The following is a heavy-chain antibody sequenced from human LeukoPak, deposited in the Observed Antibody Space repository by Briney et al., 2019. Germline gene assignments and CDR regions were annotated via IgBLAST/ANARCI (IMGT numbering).Heavy chain of an antibody. Sequence: SETLSLTCAVYGGSFTGYFWNWIRQSPGKGLEWIAEINDRGTTNYNPSLKSRVTVSVDTSKNQFSLKLTSVTAADTGVYYCSRDPTTVVTVPYYFDFWGQGTPVTVSS. CDR2: INDRGTT. D-gene: IGHD4-23*01. CDR3: SRDPTTVVTVPYYFDF. V-gene: IGHV4-34*01. CDR1: GGSFTGYF. J-gene: IGHJ4*02.